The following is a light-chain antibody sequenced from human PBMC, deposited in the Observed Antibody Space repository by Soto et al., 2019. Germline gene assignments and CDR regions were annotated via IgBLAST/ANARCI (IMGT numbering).Light chain of an antibody. V-gene: IGLV3-21*04. CDR1: NIMNAG. J-gene: IGLJ2*01. Sequence: SYELTQPPSVSVAPGDTARITCGGNNIMNAGVRWYQQRPGQAPVLVIYYDNDRPSGIPERFSGSNSGDTATLTISRAEAGDEADYYCQVWDISSSHHHVVFGGGTKLTVL. CDR2: YDN. CDR3: QVWDISSSHHHVV.